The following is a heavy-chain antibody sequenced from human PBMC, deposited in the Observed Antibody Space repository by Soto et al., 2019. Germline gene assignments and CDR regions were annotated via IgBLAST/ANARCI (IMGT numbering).Heavy chain of an antibody. V-gene: IGHV3-48*02. CDR3: ARGLYYYESSGYWGY. CDR1: GFTFSSYS. J-gene: IGHJ4*02. D-gene: IGHD3-22*01. Sequence: EVQLVESGGGLLQHGGSLRLSCTASGFTFSSYSMNWVRQAPGKGLDGVSYISSSSSTIYYADSVKGRFTISRDNAKNSLYLQMNSLRDEDTAVYYCARGLYYYESSGYWGYWGQGTLVTVSS. CDR2: ISSSSSTI.